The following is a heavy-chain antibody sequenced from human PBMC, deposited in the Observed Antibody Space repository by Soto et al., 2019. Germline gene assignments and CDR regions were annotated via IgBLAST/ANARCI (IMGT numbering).Heavy chain of an antibody. CDR2: IYYSGST. CDR1: GGSISSSSYY. J-gene: IGHJ5*02. D-gene: IGHD3-3*01. Sequence: SETLSLTCTVSGGSISSSSYYWGWIRQPPGKGLEWIGSIYYSGSTNYNPSLKSRVTIFVDTSKNQFSLKLSSVTAADTALYYCAXYFDFWSGYYTYNWFDPWGQGTLVTVSS. V-gene: IGHV4-39*01. CDR3: AXYFDFWSGYYTYNWFDP.